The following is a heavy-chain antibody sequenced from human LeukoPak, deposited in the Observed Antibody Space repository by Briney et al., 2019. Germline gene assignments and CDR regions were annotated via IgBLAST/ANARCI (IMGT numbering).Heavy chain of an antibody. Sequence: ASVKVSCKASGYTFTSYGISWVRQAPGQGLEWMGWISAYNGNTNYAQKLQGRVTMTTDTSTSTAYMELRSLRSDDTAVYYCARVRDYDDSSGYSPCDYWGQGTLVTVSS. V-gene: IGHV1-18*01. J-gene: IGHJ4*02. D-gene: IGHD3-22*01. CDR2: ISAYNGNT. CDR3: ARVRDYDDSSGYSPCDY. CDR1: GYTFTSYG.